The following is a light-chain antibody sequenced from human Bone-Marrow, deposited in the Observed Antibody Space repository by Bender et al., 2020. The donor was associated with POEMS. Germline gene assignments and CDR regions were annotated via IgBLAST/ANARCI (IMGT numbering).Light chain of an antibody. CDR3: SSYTSSSTNV. V-gene: IGLV2-14*03. CDR2: DVT. Sequence: QSALTQPASVSGSPGQSITISCTGTSSDVGGHNYVSWYQQHPDKAPTLMIYDVTNRPSGVSNRFSGSKSGNTASLTISGLQAEDEADYYCSSYTSSSTNVFGTGTKVTVL. CDR1: SSDVGGHNY. J-gene: IGLJ1*01.